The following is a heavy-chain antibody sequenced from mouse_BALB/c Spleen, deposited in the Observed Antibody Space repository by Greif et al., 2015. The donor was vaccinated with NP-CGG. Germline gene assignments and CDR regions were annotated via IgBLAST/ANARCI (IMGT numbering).Heavy chain of an antibody. V-gene: IGHV5-9-4*01. CDR1: GFTFSSYA. CDR2: ISSGGSYT. J-gene: IGHJ4*01. D-gene: IGHD1-1*02. CDR3: ARVGGNWAMDY. Sequence: DVKLVESGGGLVKPGGSLKLSCAASGFTFSSYAMSWVRQSPEKRLEWVAEISSGGSYTYYPDTVTGRFTISRDNAKNTLCLEMSSLRSEDAAMYYCARVGGNWAMDYWGQGTSVTVSS.